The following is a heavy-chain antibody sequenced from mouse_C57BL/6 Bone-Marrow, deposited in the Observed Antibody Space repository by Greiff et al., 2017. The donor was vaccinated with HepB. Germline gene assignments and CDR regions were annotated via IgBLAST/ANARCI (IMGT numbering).Heavy chain of an antibody. Sequence: DVMLVESGGGLVKPGGSLKLSCAASGFTFSSYTMSWVRQTPEKRLEWVATISGGGGNTYYPDSVKGRFTISRDNAKNTLYLQMSSLRSEDTALYYCARLNWDDYWGQGTTLTVSS. CDR1: GFTFSSYT. CDR2: ISGGGGNT. D-gene: IGHD4-1*02. CDR3: ARLNWDDY. V-gene: IGHV5-9*01. J-gene: IGHJ2*01.